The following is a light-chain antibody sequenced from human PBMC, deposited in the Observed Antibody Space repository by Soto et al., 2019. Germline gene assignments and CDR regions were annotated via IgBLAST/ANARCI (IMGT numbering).Light chain of an antibody. J-gene: IGKJ1*01. CDR3: QQYTNAPRT. Sequence: EIVLTQSPGTLSLSPGETATLSCRASQSINNNFLAWHQQRPGQAPRLLIFRASNRASGIPDRFRGSGSGTDLTLTITRLEPEDFAVYYCQQYTNAPRTFGQGTKVEIK. CDR1: QSINNNF. V-gene: IGKV3-20*01. CDR2: RAS.